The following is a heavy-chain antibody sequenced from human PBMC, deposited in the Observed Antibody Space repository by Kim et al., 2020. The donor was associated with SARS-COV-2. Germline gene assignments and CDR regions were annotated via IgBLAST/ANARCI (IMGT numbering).Heavy chain of an antibody. CDR1: GGSISSSNW. V-gene: IGHV4-4*02. J-gene: IGHJ4*02. Sequence: SETLSLTCAVSGGSISSSNWWSWVRQPPGKGLEWIGEIYHSGSTNYNPSLKSRVTISVDKSKNQFSLKLSSVTAAETAVYYCAGVSVAAAGSCDYWGQGTLVTVSS. CDR2: IYHSGST. CDR3: AGVSVAAAGSCDY. D-gene: IGHD6-13*01.